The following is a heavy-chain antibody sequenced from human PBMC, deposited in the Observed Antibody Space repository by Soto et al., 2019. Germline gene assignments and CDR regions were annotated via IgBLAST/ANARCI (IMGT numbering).Heavy chain of an antibody. CDR2: ISYAGSNT. CDR1: GFTFSISG. V-gene: IGHV3-30*03. J-gene: IGHJ4*02. Sequence: QVQLVESGGGVVQPGRSLRLSCAASGFTFSISGMHLVRQAPGKWLERVAVISYAGSNTYYADSVKGRFTISRDNSKNQLYLQMNSLIAEDTAVYYWSRDLWELSPSVYLGQGTLVTVSS. D-gene: IGHD3-16*02. CDR3: SRDLWELSPSVY.